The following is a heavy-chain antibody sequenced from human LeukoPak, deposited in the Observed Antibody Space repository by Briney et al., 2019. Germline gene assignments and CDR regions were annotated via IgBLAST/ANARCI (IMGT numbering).Heavy chain of an antibody. CDR1: GYTFTSYA. D-gene: IGHD3-10*01. CDR2: INAGNGNT. Sequence: ASVKVSCKASGYTFTSYAMHWVRQAPGQRLEWMGWINAGNGNTKYSQKFQGRVTITRDTSASTVYMELSSLRSEDTAVYYCARSLHYYGSGSPPVAWFDPWGQGTLVTVSS. J-gene: IGHJ5*02. V-gene: IGHV1-3*01. CDR3: ARSLHYYGSGSPPVAWFDP.